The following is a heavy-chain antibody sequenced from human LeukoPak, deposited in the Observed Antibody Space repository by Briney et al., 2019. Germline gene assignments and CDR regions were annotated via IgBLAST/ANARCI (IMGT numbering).Heavy chain of an antibody. D-gene: IGHD3-22*01. CDR1: GGSISSYY. CDR3: ARGRHYYDSSGYSYYFDY. Sequence: SETLSLTCTVSGGSISSYYWGWIRQPPGKGLEWIGSIYYSGSTYYNPSLKSRVTISVDTSKNQFSLKLSSVTAADTAVYYCARGRHYYDSSGYSYYFDYWGQGTLVTVSS. CDR2: IYYSGST. V-gene: IGHV4-39*01. J-gene: IGHJ4*02.